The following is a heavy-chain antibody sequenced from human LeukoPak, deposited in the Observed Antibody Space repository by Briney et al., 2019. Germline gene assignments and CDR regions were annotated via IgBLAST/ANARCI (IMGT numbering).Heavy chain of an antibody. Sequence: SETLSLTCAVYGGSFSGYYWSWIRQPPGKGLEWIGEINHSGSTNYNPSLKSRVTISVDTSKNQFSLKLSSVTAADTAVYYCARGEYYDFWSGYRRFDYWGQGTLATVSS. D-gene: IGHD3-3*01. J-gene: IGHJ4*02. CDR2: INHSGST. CDR3: ARGEYYDFWSGYRRFDY. V-gene: IGHV4-34*01. CDR1: GGSFSGYY.